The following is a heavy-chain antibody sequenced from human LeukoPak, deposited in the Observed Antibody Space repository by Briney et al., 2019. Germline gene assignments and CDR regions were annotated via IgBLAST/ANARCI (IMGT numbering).Heavy chain of an antibody. J-gene: IGHJ4*02. CDR1: GFTFSIYA. CDR3: ARDELRYSSSWSITY. Sequence: GGSLRLSCAASGFTFSIYAMHWVRQAPGKGLEGVAVISYDGSNKYYADSVKGRFTISRDNSKNTLYLQMNSLRAEDTAVYYCARDELRYSSSWSITYWGQGTLVTVSS. V-gene: IGHV3-30-3*01. D-gene: IGHD6-13*01. CDR2: ISYDGSNK.